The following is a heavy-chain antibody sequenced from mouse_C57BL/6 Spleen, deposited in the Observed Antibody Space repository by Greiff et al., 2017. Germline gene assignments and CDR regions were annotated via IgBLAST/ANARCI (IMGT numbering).Heavy chain of an antibody. D-gene: IGHD1-1*01. CDR2: IDPRTGGT. J-gene: IGHJ2*01. CDR3: ARFGTVEACDDVGD. Sequence: EVHLVESGPELVKPGASVKLSCTASGFSFTGYYMNWVKQRPEQCLEWIGGIDPRTGGTTYNQKFKGKATLTVDKSSSTAYMQRKSLTSEDSAVYYCARFGTVEACDDVGDWG. V-gene: IGHV1-42*01. CDR1: GFSFTGYY.